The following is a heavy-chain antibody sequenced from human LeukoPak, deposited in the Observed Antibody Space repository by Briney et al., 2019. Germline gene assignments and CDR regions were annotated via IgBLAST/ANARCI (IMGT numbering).Heavy chain of an antibody. Sequence: PGGSLRLSCAASGFTFGDYAMHWVRQAPGKGLEWVSLISGDGSATYYADSVKGRFTISRDNSKNSLYVQMNSLRTEDTALYYCAKDWAVTPRRGDAFDIWGQGTMVTVSS. V-gene: IGHV3-43*02. CDR3: AKDWAVTPRRGDAFDI. J-gene: IGHJ3*02. CDR2: ISGDGSAT. D-gene: IGHD4-17*01. CDR1: GFTFGDYA.